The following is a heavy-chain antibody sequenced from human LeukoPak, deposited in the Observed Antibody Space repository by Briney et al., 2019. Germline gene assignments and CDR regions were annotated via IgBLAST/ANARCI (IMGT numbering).Heavy chain of an antibody. CDR1: GFTVSSYA. J-gene: IGHJ4*02. Sequence: GGSLRLSCAASGFTVSSYAMSWVRQAPGKGLEWVSAISSSGGSTYYADSVRGRFTISRDNSKNTLYLQMNSLRAEDTAVYYCAKDGPNYYDSRTYYLSYFDHWGQGTLVTVSS. CDR3: AKDGPNYYDSRTYYLSYFDH. V-gene: IGHV3-23*01. CDR2: ISSSGGST. D-gene: IGHD3-22*01.